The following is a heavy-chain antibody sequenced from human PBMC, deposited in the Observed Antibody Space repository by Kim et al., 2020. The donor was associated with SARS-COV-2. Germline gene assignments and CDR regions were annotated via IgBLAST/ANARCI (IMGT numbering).Heavy chain of an antibody. CDR1: GFTFSTYG. Sequence: GGSLRLSCAASGFTFSTYGMHWVRLAPGKGLEWVAVVWFDGSNKYYADSVKGRFTISRDNSKNTLYLQMNSLRAEDTAVYYCARDGGFGGYPFFNYWGQGTLVAVSS. CDR2: VWFDGSNK. D-gene: IGHD5-12*01. J-gene: IGHJ4*02. CDR3: ARDGGFGGYPFFNY. V-gene: IGHV3-33*01.